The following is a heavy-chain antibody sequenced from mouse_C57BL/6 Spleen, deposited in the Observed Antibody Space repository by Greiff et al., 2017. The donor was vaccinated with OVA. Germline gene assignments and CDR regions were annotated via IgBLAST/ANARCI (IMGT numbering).Heavy chain of an antibody. CDR1: GYSFTGYY. CDR3: ARAWERLYYFDY. Sequence: VQVVESGPELVKPGASVKISCKASGYSFTGYYMNWVKQSPEKSLEWIGEINPSTGGTTYNQKFKAKATLTVDKSSSTAYMQLKSLTSEDSAVYYCARAWERLYYFDYWGQGTTLTVSS. J-gene: IGHJ2*01. CDR2: INPSTGGT. V-gene: IGHV1-42*01. D-gene: IGHD4-1*01.